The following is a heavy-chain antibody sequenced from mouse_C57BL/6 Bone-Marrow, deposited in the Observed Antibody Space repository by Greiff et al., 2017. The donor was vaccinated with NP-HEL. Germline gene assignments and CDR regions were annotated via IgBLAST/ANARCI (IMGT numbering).Heavy chain of an antibody. J-gene: IGHJ1*03. Sequence: EVQLQQSGAELVRPGASVKLSCTASGFNITDDYMHWVKQRPEQGLEWIGWIDPENGDTEYASKFQGKATITADTSSNTAYLQLSSLTSEDTAVYYCTTMITPYWYFDVWGTGTTVTVSS. CDR2: IDPENGDT. V-gene: IGHV14-4*01. D-gene: IGHD2-4*01. CDR1: GFNITDDY. CDR3: TTMITPYWYFDV.